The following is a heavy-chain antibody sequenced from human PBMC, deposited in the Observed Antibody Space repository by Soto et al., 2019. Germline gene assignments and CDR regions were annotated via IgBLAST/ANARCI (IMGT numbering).Heavy chain of an antibody. J-gene: IGHJ4*02. CDR2: CGST. CDR3: AREGRMGTFDY. V-gene: IGHV4-59*01. Sequence: CGSTKYNPSLKSLVTILEDTSKNQCSLKLNSVTAADTAVYYCAREGRMGTFDYWGQGALVTVSS. D-gene: IGHD1-1*01.